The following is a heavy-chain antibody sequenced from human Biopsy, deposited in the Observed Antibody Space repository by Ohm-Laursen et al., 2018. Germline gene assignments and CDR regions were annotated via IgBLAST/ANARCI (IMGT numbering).Heavy chain of an antibody. CDR3: ATGPVQMVYANLRGEFAS. J-gene: IGHJ5*02. D-gene: IGHD2-8*01. Sequence: SLRLSCTASGFTFSSSWMTWVRQAPGKGLEWVSSISASDDSKYYGDSVKGRFTISRDSSTNTLYLQMNGLRADDTAVYYCATGPVQMVYANLRGEFASWGQGALVTVSS. V-gene: IGHV3-23*01. CDR2: ISASDDSK. CDR1: GFTFSSSW.